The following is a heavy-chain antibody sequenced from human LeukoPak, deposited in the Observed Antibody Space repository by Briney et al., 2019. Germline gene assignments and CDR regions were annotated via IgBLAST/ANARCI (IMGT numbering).Heavy chain of an antibody. J-gene: IGHJ4*02. Sequence: GRSLRLSCAASGFTFSSYGMHWVRQAPGKGLEWVAVISYDGSNKYYADSVKGRSTISRDNSKNTLYLQMNSLRAEDTAVYYCAKGGERRWLQSNRFDYWGQGTLVTVSS. CDR2: ISYDGSNK. CDR1: GFTFSSYG. V-gene: IGHV3-30*18. CDR3: AKGGERRWLQSNRFDY. D-gene: IGHD5-24*01.